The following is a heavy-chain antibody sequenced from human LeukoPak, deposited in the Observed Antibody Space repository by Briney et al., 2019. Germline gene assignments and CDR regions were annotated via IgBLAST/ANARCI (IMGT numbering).Heavy chain of an antibody. J-gene: IGHJ6*03. CDR3: ARTTRFLEWLLPMDV. D-gene: IGHD3-3*01. Sequence: SGGSLRLSCAASGFTFSSYSMNWVRQAPGKGLEWVSSISSSSSYIYYADSVKGRFTISRGNAKNSLYLQMNSLGAEDTAVYYCARTTRFLEWLLPMDVWGKGTTVTVSS. CDR2: ISSSSSYI. CDR1: GFTFSSYS. V-gene: IGHV3-21*01.